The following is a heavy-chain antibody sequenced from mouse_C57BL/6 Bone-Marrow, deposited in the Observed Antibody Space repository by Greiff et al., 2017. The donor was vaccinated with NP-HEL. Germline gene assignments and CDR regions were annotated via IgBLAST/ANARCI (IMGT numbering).Heavy chain of an antibody. CDR3: AREFEDYFDY. CDR2: ISYSGST. Sequence: EVKLQESGPGMVKPSQSLSLTCTVTGYSITSGYDWHWIRHFPGNKLEWMGYISYSGSTNYNPSLKSRISITHDTSKNHFFLKLNSVTTEDTATYYCAREFEDYFDYWGQGTTLTVSS. V-gene: IGHV3-1*01. J-gene: IGHJ2*01. CDR1: GYSITSGYD.